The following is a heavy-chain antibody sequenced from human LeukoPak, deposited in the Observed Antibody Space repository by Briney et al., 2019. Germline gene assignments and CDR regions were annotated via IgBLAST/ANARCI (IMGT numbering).Heavy chain of an antibody. D-gene: IGHD6-13*01. CDR2: IYYSGST. Sequence: SSETLSLTCTVSGGSISSYYWSWIRQPPGKGLEWIGYIYYSGSTNYNPSLKSRVTISVDTSKNQFSLKLSSVTAADTAVYYCASGYSSSWYSDYFDYWGQGTLVTVSS. CDR3: ASGYSSSWYSDYFDY. J-gene: IGHJ4*02. V-gene: IGHV4-59*08. CDR1: GGSISSYY.